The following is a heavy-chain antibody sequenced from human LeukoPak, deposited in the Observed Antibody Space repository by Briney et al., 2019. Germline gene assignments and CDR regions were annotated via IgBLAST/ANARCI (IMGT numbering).Heavy chain of an antibody. D-gene: IGHD1-7*01. Sequence: GGSLRLSCAASGFTFSSYSMNWVRQAPGKGLEGVSSISSSSSYIYYADSVKGRFTISRDNAKNSLYLQMNSLRAEDTAVYYCATDVNCNYIFDYWGQGTLVTVSS. CDR1: GFTFSSYS. CDR3: ATDVNCNYIFDY. J-gene: IGHJ4*02. V-gene: IGHV3-21*01. CDR2: ISSSSSYI.